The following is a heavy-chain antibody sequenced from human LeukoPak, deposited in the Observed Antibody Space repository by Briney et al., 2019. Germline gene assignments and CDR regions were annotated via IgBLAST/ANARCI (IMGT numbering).Heavy chain of an antibody. D-gene: IGHD3-22*01. CDR1: GFTFSSYA. J-gene: IGHJ5*02. V-gene: IGHV3-23*01. CDR2: ISGSGGNT. Sequence: PGGSLRLSCAASGFTFSSYAMNWVRQVPGKGLEWVSSISGSGGNTYYADSVKSRFAISRDNSKNTLYLQMNSLRAEDTAVYYCARGRAGRYDSSGTGGNWFDPWGQGTLVTVSS. CDR3: ARGRAGRYDSSGTGGNWFDP.